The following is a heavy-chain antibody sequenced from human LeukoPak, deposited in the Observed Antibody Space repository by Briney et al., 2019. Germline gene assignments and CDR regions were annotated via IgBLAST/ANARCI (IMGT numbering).Heavy chain of an antibody. CDR1: GGTFSSYA. D-gene: IGHD1-26*01. CDR3: ARWDMNPSGPWFDH. Sequence: ASVKVSCKASGGTFSSYAISWVRQAPGQGLEWIGGIIPIFGTANYAQKFQGRVTITADKSTSTAYMELSSLRSEDTAVYYCARWDMNPSGPWFDHWGQGTLVTVSS. J-gene: IGHJ5*02. V-gene: IGHV1-69*06. CDR2: IIPIFGTA.